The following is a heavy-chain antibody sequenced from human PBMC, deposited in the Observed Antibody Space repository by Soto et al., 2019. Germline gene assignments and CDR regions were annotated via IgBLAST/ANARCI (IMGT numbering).Heavy chain of an antibody. Sequence: QVQLQESGPGLVKPSESLSLTSTASGGSLSSYYWSWIRQPPGKGLEWIGFIFYSGSTSYNPSLKSRVTISIDTSEYQFSLKLNSVTAADTAVYYCASMIGDPVLSFDSWGQGTLVAVSS. D-gene: IGHD3-10*02. CDR2: IFYSGST. J-gene: IGHJ5*01. CDR1: GGSLSSYY. CDR3: ASMIGDPVLSFDS. V-gene: IGHV4-59*01.